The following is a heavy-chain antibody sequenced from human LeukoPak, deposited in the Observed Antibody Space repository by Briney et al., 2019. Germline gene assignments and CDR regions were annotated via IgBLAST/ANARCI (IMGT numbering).Heavy chain of an antibody. CDR2: IRFDGSNK. Sequence: GSLRLSRAASGFTFSSYGMHWVRQAPGKGLEWVAFIRFDGSNKYYAYSVKGRFTISRVNSKNTLYLQMNSLRAEDTAVYYCAKGEMDTAGGPLDAFDIWGQGTMVTVSS. CDR1: GFTFSSYG. J-gene: IGHJ3*02. V-gene: IGHV3-30*02. D-gene: IGHD5-18*01. CDR3: AKGEMDTAGGPLDAFDI.